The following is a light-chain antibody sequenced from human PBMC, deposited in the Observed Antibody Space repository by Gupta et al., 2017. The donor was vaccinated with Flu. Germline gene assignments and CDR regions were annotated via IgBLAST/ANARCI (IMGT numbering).Light chain of an antibody. CDR2: EVS. J-gene: IGLJ1*01. V-gene: IGLV2-14*01. CDR3: SSYTSSSTIYV. Sequence: QSALTQPASVSGSPGQSITISCTGTSSDVGGYNYVSWYQQHPGKAPKLMIYEVSNRPSGVPNRFSGSKSGTTAALTITGLQAEDEADYYCSSYTSSSTIYVFGTGTKVTVL. CDR1: SSDVGGYNY.